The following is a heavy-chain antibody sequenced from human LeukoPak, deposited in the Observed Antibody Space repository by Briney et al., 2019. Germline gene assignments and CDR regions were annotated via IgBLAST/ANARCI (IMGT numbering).Heavy chain of an antibody. CDR3: VKVAKYYYGSETYYFFEH. J-gene: IGHJ4*02. V-gene: IGHV3-21*01. D-gene: IGHD3-10*01. CDR1: GFTFTAYT. Sequence: PGGSLRLSCAASGFTFTAYTINWVRQAPGKGLEWVSYISGSTTDIYYADSVKGRFTISRDNAKNSLDLQMNSLRVEDTGIYYCVKVAKYYYGSETYYFFEHWGQGTPVTASS. CDR2: ISGSTTDI.